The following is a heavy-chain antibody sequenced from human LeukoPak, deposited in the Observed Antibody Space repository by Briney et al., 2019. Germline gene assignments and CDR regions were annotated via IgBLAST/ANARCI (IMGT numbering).Heavy chain of an antibody. CDR3: IRGAASGSYYGFDV. CDR2: IRSKANNYAT. J-gene: IGHJ6*02. D-gene: IGHD1-26*01. CDR1: GFTFSGST. V-gene: IGHV3-73*01. Sequence: GGSLRLSCAASGFTFSGSTMHWVRQASGKGLEWVGRIRSKANNYATAYATSVKGRFTLSRDDSRNTACLQMNSLKTEDTAVYYCIRGAASGSYYGFDVWGQGATATVSS.